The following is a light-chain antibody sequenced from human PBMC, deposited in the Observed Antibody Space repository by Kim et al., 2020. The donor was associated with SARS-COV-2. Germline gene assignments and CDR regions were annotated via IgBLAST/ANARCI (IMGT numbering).Light chain of an antibody. J-gene: IGKJ2*01. CDR1: QSVSSGD. CDR3: QKYGSSPYT. Sequence: EIVLTRSPGTLSLSPGERATLSCRASQSVSSGDLAWYQQKPGQTPRLLIYGASSRATGIPDRFSGSGSGTDFTLTISRLEPEDFAVYYCQKYGSSPYTFGQGTKLEIK. CDR2: GAS. V-gene: IGKV3-20*01.